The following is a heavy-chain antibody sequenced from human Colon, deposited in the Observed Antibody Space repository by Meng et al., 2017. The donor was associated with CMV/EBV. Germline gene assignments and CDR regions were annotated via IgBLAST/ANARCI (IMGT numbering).Heavy chain of an antibody. CDR2: TNWNGGST. J-gene: IGHJ4*02. CDR3: ARDTRRPGYYFDY. CDR1: GFTFSSYA. V-gene: IGHV3-20*04. Sequence: GGSLRLSCAASGFTFSSYAMSWVRQAPGKGLEWVSGTNWNGGSTDYADSVKGRFTISRDNAKNSLYLQMNSLRVEDTALYYCARDTRRPGYYFDYWGQGILVTVSS. D-gene: IGHD3-10*01.